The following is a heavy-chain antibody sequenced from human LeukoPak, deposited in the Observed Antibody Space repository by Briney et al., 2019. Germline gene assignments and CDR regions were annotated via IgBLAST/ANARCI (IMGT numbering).Heavy chain of an antibody. CDR2: NYSGGST. V-gene: IGHV3-66*01. CDR3: ARDSYYYGMDV. Sequence: PGGSLRLPCAASGFTVSSNYMSWVRQAPGRGLEWVSVNYSGGSTYYADSVNGRFTISRDNSKNSLYLQMNSLRAEDTAVYYCARDSYYYGMDVWGQGTTVTVSS. J-gene: IGHJ6*02. CDR1: GFTVSSNY.